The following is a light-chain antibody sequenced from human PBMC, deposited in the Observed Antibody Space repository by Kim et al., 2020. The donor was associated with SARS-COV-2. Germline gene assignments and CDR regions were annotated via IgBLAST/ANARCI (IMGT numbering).Light chain of an antibody. CDR2: GAS. CDR3: QQYGSSPVGT. V-gene: IGKV3-20*01. J-gene: IGKJ1*01. Sequence: PGERATLSCRASQSVSSIYLAWYQQKPGQAPRLLIYGASSRATGIPDRFSGSGSGTDFTLTISRLEPEDFAVYYCQQYGSSPVGTFGQGTKVDIK. CDR1: QSVSSIY.